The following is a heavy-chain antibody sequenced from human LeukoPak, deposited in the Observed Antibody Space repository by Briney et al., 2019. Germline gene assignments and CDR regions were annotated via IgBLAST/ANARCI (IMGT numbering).Heavy chain of an antibody. V-gene: IGHV4-39*07. J-gene: IGHJ6*02. Sequence: SETLSLTCIVSGGSFSSSAYYWGWIRQPPGEGLQWIGSIYHSGSTNYNPSLKSRVTISVDTSKNQFSLKLSSVTAADTAVYYCASLSSRYYDFWSGPSMDVWGQGTTVTVSS. CDR1: GGSFSSSAYY. D-gene: IGHD3-3*01. CDR2: IYHSGST. CDR3: ASLSSRYYDFWSGPSMDV.